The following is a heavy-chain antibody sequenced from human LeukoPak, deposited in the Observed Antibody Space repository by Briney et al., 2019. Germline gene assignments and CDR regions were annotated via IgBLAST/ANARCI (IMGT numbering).Heavy chain of an antibody. CDR3: AREASTVGSWYTDYYYYYYMDV. V-gene: IGHV1-18*01. Sequence: GASVKVSCKASGYTFTTYGISWVRQAPGQGLEWMGWISTYNGNTNYAQKLQGRVTMTTDTSTSTAYMELRSLRSDDTAVYYCAREASTVGSWYTDYYYYYYMDVWGKGTTVTVSS. J-gene: IGHJ6*03. CDR2: ISTYNGNT. CDR1: GYTFTTYG. D-gene: IGHD6-13*01.